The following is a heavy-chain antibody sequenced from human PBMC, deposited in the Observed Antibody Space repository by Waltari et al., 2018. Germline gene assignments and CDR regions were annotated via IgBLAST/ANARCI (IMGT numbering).Heavy chain of an antibody. CDR2: INAGNGNT. J-gene: IGHJ4*02. V-gene: IGHV1-3*01. CDR3: ARRGGPQQLVRTFSED. Sequence: QVQLVQSGAEVKKPGASVKVSCKASGYTFTSYAMHWVRQAPGQRLEWMGWINAGNGNTKYSQKFQGRVTITRDTSASTAYMELSSLRSEDTAVYYCARRGGPQQLVRTFSEDWGQGTLVTVSS. D-gene: IGHD6-6*01. CDR1: GYTFTSYA.